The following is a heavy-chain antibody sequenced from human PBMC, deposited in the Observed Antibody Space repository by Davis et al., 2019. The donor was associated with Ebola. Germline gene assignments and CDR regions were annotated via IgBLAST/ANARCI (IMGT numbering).Heavy chain of an antibody. CDR3: ARLSSTSSNWFDP. CDR1: GGSISSYY. V-gene: IGHV4-59*01. Sequence: SETLSLTCTVSGGSISSYYWSWIRQPPGKGLEWIGYIYYSGSSNYNPSLKSRVTISVDTSKNQFSLKLSSVTAADTAVYYCARLSSTSSNWFDPWGQGTLVTVSS. CDR2: IYYSGSS. D-gene: IGHD2-2*01. J-gene: IGHJ5*02.